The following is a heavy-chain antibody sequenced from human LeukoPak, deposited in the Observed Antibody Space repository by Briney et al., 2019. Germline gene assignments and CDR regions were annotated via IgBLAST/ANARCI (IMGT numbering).Heavy chain of an antibody. Sequence: GGSLRLSCAASGFTFSSYAMHWVRQAPGKGLEWVAVISYDGSNKYYADSVKGRFTISRDNSKNTLYLQMNSLRAEDTAVYYCARLRSHSYFDYWGQGTLVTVSS. J-gene: IGHJ4*02. V-gene: IGHV3-30-3*01. CDR2: ISYDGSNK. CDR3: ARLRSHSYFDY. CDR1: GFTFSSYA.